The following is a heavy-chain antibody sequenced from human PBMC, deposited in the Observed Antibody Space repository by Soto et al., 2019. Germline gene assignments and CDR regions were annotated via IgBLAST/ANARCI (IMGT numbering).Heavy chain of an antibody. Sequence: GSLRLSCAASGFTFSSYAMSWVRQAPGKGLEWVSAISGSGGSTYYADSVKGRFTISRDNSKNTLYLLMNSLRAEDTAVYYCAKIYDFWSGYYHFDYWGQGTLVTVSS. J-gene: IGHJ4*02. D-gene: IGHD3-3*01. CDR2: ISGSGGST. CDR1: GFTFSSYA. CDR3: AKIYDFWSGYYHFDY. V-gene: IGHV3-23*01.